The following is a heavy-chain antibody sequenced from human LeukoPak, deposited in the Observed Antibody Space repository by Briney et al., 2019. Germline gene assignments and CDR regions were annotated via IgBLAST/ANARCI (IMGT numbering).Heavy chain of an antibody. CDR2: VDPDSGGT. CDR1: GYTFTGYY. D-gene: IGHD6-19*01. V-gene: IGHV1-2*02. J-gene: IGHJ4*02. CDR3: TWYSSDSYYDF. Sequence: GASVKVSCKTSGYTFTGYYIHWVRQAPGQGREWMGWVDPDSGGTNYAQKFQGRVTMTRDTSISTAYMELSRLRSDDTAVYYCTWYSSDSYYDFWGQGTLVTVSS.